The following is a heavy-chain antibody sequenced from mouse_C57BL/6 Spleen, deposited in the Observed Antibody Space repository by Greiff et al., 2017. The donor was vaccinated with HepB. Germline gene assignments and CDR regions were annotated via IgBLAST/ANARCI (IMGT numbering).Heavy chain of an antibody. CDR2: ISSGSSTI. CDR1: GFTFSDYG. D-gene: IGHD1-1*01. J-gene: IGHJ1*03. V-gene: IGHV5-17*01. CDR3: ARVITTVVATDYWYFDV. Sequence: VKLMESGGGLVKPGGSLKLSCAASGFTFSDYGMHWVRQAPEKGLEWVAYISSGSSTIYYADTVKGRFTISRDNAKNTLFLQMTSLRSEDTAMYYCARVITTVVATDYWYFDVWGTGTTVTVSS.